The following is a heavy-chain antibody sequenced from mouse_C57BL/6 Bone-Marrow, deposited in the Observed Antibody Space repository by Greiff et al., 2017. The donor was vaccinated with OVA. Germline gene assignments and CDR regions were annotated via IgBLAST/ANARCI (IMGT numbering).Heavy chain of an antibody. CDR1: GYTFTSYW. D-gene: IGHD1-1*02. CDR3: ARGTTVVAPFVY. Sequence: QVHVKQPGAELVKPGASVKLSCKASGYTFTSYWMHWVKQRPGQGLEWIGMIHPNSGSTNYNEKFKSKATLTVDKSSSTAYMQLSSLTSEDSAVYNGARGTTVVAPFVYWGAGTLVTVSA. CDR2: IHPNSGST. V-gene: IGHV1-64*01. J-gene: IGHJ3*01.